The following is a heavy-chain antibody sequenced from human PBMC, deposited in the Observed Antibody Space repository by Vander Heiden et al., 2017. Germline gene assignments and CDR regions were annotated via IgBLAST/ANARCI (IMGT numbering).Heavy chain of an antibody. CDR1: GFTFSRYG. J-gene: IGHJ4*02. CDR3: ARDGGAGLDY. D-gene: IGHD3-10*01. V-gene: IGHV3-33*01. CDR2: IWYDESNK. Sequence: QVQLVESGGGVVQPGRSLRLSCAASGFTFSRYGMHWVRQAPDKGLEWVAVIWYDESNKYYADSVKGRFTISRDISKSTLYLQMNSLRAEDTAIYYCARDGGAGLDYWGQGTLVTVSS.